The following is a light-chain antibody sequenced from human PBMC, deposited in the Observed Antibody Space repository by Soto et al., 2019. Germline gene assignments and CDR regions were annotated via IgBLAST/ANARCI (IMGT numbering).Light chain of an antibody. V-gene: IGKV1-5*01. Sequence: DIQMTQSPSTLTASVGDRVTITCRASQSISSWLAWYQQKPGKAPKLLIYDASSLESGVPSRFSGSGSGTEFTLTISSLQPDDFATYYCQQYNSYWTLGQGTNVNI. CDR1: QSISSW. CDR3: QQYNSYWT. J-gene: IGKJ1*01. CDR2: DAS.